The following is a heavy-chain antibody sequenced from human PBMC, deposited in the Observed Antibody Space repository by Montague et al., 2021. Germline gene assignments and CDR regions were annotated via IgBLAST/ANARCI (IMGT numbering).Heavy chain of an antibody. D-gene: IGHD2-2*01. V-gene: IGHV3-23*01. CDR1: GFTFSSRA. J-gene: IGHJ4*02. Sequence: SLRLSCAASGFTFSSRAMSWVRQAPGKGLEWVSSISGKSNNTYYIDSLKGRFTISRDNSKNTLFLQMNSLRAEDTAVYYCAKSPYASGGWGYYFDLWGQGTLVTVSS. CDR2: ISGKSNNT. CDR3: AKSPYASGGWGYYFDL.